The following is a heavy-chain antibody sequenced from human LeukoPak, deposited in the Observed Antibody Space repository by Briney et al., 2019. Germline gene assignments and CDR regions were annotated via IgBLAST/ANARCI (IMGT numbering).Heavy chain of an antibody. CDR3: ARQPYSSSWYRDY. CDR2: IYPGDSDM. V-gene: IGHV5-51*01. CDR1: GYSFTSYW. J-gene: IGHJ4*02. D-gene: IGHD6-13*01. Sequence: GESLKISCKASGYSFTSYWIGWVRQMPGKGLEWMGIIYPGDSDMRYNPSFQGQVTISADKSISTAYLQWSSLKASDTAMYYCARQPYSSSWYRDYWGQGTLVTVSS.